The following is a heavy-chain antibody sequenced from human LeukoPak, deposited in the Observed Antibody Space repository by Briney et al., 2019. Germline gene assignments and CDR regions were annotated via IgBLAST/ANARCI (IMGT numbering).Heavy chain of an antibody. V-gene: IGHV4-61*01. Sequence: SETLSLTCTVSGDSISSSTYYWGWIRQPPGKGLEWIGYIYYSGSTNYNPSLKSRVTISVDTSKNQFSLKLTSVTAADTAVYYCARLWDSGSPDYWGQGTLVTVSS. CDR3: ARLWDSGSPDY. CDR2: IYYSGST. CDR1: GDSISSSTYY. J-gene: IGHJ4*02. D-gene: IGHD1-26*01.